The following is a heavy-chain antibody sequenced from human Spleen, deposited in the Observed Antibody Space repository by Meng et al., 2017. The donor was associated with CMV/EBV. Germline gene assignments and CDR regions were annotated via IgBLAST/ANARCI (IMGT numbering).Heavy chain of an antibody. CDR1: GFIFSSYW. Sequence: GESLKISCEVSGFIFSSYWMHWVRQAPGKGLVWISGINSDGSSTNYADSVKGRFTISRDNAKNSLYLQINSLRVEDTAVYYCARGEEDIVVAVQPKVSFDPWGQGTLVTVSS. V-gene: IGHV3-74*01. CDR3: ARGEEDIVVAVQPKVSFDP. J-gene: IGHJ5*02. CDR2: INSDGSST. D-gene: IGHD2-15*01.